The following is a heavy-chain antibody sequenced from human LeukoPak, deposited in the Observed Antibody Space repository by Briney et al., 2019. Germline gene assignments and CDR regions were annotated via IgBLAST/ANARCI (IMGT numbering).Heavy chain of an antibody. CDR2: INPSGGST. CDR1: GYTFTSYY. D-gene: IGHD6-13*01. CDR3: AREGIAATTGFDP. V-gene: IGHV1-46*01. Sequence: ASVKVSCKASGYTFTSYYMHWVRQAPGQGLEWMGIINPSGGSTSYAQKFQGRVTMTRDMSTSTVYMELSSLRSEDTAVYYCAREGIAATTGFDPWGQGTLVTVSS. J-gene: IGHJ5*02.